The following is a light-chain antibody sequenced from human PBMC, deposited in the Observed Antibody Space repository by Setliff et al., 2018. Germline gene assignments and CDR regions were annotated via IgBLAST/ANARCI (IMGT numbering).Light chain of an antibody. V-gene: IGLV1-40*01. CDR1: RSNIGAGFG. CDR3: QSYGGSVDFYV. J-gene: IGLJ1*01. Sequence: QSVLTQPPSVSGAPGQRVTTSCTGTRSNIGAGFGVRWYQQVPGTAPKLLIYGDNNRPSGVPDRFSGSKSGTSASLAITGLQAEDEADYYCQSYGGSVDFYVFGTGTKVTVL. CDR2: GDN.